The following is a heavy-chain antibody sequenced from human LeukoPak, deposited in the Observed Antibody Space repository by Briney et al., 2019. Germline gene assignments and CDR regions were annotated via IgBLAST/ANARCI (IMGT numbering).Heavy chain of an antibody. CDR1: GGSISSYY. CDR2: IYTSGST. CDR3: ARYIVVVPAAIRGSVASNYYYYMDV. V-gene: IGHV4-4*08. D-gene: IGHD2-2*02. Sequence: SETLSLTCTVSGGSISSYYWSWVRQPPGKGLEWIGYIYTSGSTNYNPSLKSRVTMSVDTSKNQFSLKLSSVTAADTAVYYCARYIVVVPAAIRGSVASNYYYYMDVWGKGTTVTVSS. J-gene: IGHJ6*03.